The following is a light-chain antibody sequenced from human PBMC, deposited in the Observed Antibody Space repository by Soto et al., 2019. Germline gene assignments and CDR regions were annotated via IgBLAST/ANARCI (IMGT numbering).Light chain of an antibody. Sequence: DIPVTQSPSTLSASVGDRVTITCRASQSIRRWLAWHQQKLGQAPKLLIYEASSLASGVPSRFSGSGSGTEFILTISSLQPDDFATYYCQQYSTYSPYTFGQGTKLEFK. CDR1: QSIRRW. CDR2: EAS. CDR3: QQYSTYSPYT. J-gene: IGKJ2*01. V-gene: IGKV1-5*03.